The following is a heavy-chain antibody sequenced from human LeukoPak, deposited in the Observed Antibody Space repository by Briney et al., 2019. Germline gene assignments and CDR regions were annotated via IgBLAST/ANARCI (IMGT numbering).Heavy chain of an antibody. J-gene: IGHJ5*02. CDR3: ARRPFRPEFSWFDP. V-gene: IGHV4-39*01. CDR2: IYYSGGA. CDR1: GDSLRKSTFY. Sequence: PSETLSLTCTVSGDSLRKSTFYWVWIRQPPGKGLEWIGSIYYSGGADYNPSLKSRVTISVDTSKNQFSLKLSSVTAADTAVYYCARRPFRPEFSWFDPWSQGTLVTVSS. D-gene: IGHD1-14*01.